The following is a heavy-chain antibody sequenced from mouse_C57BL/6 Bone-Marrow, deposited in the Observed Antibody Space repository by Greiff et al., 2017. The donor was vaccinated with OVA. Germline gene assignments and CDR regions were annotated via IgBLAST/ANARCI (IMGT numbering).Heavy chain of an antibody. D-gene: IGHD4-1*01. CDR3: AREGLNWDGAMDY. J-gene: IGHJ4*01. V-gene: IGHV1-31*01. CDR2: IYPYNGVS. CDR1: GYSFTGYY. Sequence: VQLQQSGPELVKPGASVKISCKASGYSFTGYYMYWVKQSHGNILDWIGYIYPYNGVSSYNQKFKGKATLTVDKSSSTAYMELRSLTSEDSAVDYCAREGLNWDGAMDYWGQGTSVTVSS.